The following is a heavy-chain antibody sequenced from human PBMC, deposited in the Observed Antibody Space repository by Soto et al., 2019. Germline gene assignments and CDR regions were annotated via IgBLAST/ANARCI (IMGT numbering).Heavy chain of an antibody. CDR3: ARVEIPYSSSPDE. CDR2: ISAYNGNT. Sequence: ASVKVSCKASSYTFTSYGISWVRQAPGQGLEWMGWISAYNGNTNYAQKLQGRVTMTTDTSTSTAYMELRSLRSDDTAVYYGARVEIPYSSSPDEWAEGPLVKVTS. V-gene: IGHV1-18*04. J-gene: IGHJ4*02. CDR1: SYTFTSYG. D-gene: IGHD6-6*01.